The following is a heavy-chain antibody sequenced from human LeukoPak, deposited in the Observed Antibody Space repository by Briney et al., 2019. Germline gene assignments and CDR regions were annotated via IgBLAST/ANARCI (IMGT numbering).Heavy chain of an antibody. Sequence: GGSLRLSCAASRFTFSSYGMHWVRQAPGKGLEWVAVISYDGSNEYYVDSVKGRFTISRDNSKNTLYLQMNSLRPEDRAVYYCAKDTTRGAAAYYFDYWGQGTLLTVSS. CDR1: RFTFSSYG. CDR2: ISYDGSNE. D-gene: IGHD1-26*01. V-gene: IGHV3-30*18. J-gene: IGHJ4*02. CDR3: AKDTTRGAAAYYFDY.